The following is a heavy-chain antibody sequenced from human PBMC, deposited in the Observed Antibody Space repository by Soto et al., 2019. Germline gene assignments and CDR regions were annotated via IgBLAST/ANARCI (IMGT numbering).Heavy chain of an antibody. CDR3: ARVYSGSYSDY. J-gene: IGHJ4*02. Sequence: QVQLQESGPGLVKPSGTLSLTCAVSGGSIRSNNRWSWVRQPPGKGLEWIGEIFHSGSTNYNPSLKTRVTISVDKSKNQFALKLSSVTAADTAVYYCARVYSGSYSDYWGQGTLVTVSS. V-gene: IGHV4-4*02. CDR2: IFHSGST. D-gene: IGHD1-26*01. CDR1: GGSIRSNNR.